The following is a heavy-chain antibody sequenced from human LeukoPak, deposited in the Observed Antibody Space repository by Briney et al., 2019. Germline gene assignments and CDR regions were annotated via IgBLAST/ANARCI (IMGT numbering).Heavy chain of an antibody. CDR2: IKQDGSEK. CDR1: GFTFSTSW. J-gene: IGHJ4*02. V-gene: IGHV3-7*04. D-gene: IGHD1-26*01. Sequence: GGSLRLSCAASGFTFSTSWMSWVRQAPGKGLEWVATIKQDGSEKYYVDSVKGRFTISRDNAKISLYLQMNSVRAEDTAVYYCARAAYTGSPTSFDYWGQGTLVTVSS. CDR3: ARAAYTGSPTSFDY.